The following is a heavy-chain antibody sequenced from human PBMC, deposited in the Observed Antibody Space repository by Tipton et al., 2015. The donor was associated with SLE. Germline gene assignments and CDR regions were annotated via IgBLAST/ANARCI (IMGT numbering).Heavy chain of an antibody. Sequence: TLSLTCTVSGGSISSSGHYWGWIRQPPGKGLEWIGSIYYSVATRYNPSLKSRVTISADTSKNQFSLRLTSVTAADTAVYYCAKYASGTMFEYWGQGTLVTVSS. D-gene: IGHD3-10*01. CDR1: GGSISSSGHY. CDR2: IYYSVAT. CDR3: AKYASGTMFEY. V-gene: IGHV4-39*01. J-gene: IGHJ4*02.